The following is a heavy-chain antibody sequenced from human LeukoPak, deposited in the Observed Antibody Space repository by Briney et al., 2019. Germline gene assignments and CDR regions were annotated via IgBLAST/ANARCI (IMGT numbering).Heavy chain of an antibody. Sequence: GGSLRLSCAASGFTFSRYSMNGVRQAPGEGLGWVSSISSSSSYIYYADSVRGGFTISRDNANTSPSLQMTSLRAEDTAVYYCAELGITMIGGVGGKGTTVTISS. D-gene: IGHD3-10*02. CDR2: ISSSSSYI. J-gene: IGHJ6*04. V-gene: IGHV3-21*01. CDR3: AELGITMIGGV. CDR1: GFTFSRYS.